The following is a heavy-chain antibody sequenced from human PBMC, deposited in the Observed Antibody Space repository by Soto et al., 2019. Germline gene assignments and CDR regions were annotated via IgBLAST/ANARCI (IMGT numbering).Heavy chain of an antibody. CDR1: GCTFSSYA. Sequence: EVQLLESGGGLVQPGGSLRLSCAASGCTFSSYAMSWVRQAPGKGLEWVSAISGSGGSTYYADSVKGRFTISRDNSKNPLDLQMNSLRAEDTAVYYCAKLRRSLVLVPFDSWGPGTLVTGSS. D-gene: IGHD2-8*02. J-gene: IGHJ4*02. V-gene: IGHV3-23*01. CDR3: AKLRRSLVLVPFDS. CDR2: ISGSGGST.